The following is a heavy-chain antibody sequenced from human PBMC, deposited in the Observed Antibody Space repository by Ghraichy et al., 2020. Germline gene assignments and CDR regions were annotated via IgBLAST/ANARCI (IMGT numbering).Heavy chain of an antibody. Sequence: ASVKVSCKASGYTFTGYYMHWVRQAPGQGLEWMGWINPNSGGTNYAQKFQGRVTMTRDTSISTAYMELSRLRSDDTAVYYCARAAGKSAYYYMDVWGKGTTVSVPS. D-gene: IGHD6-19*01. CDR3: ARAAGKSAYYYMDV. V-gene: IGHV1-2*02. J-gene: IGHJ6*03. CDR2: INPNSGGT. CDR1: GYTFTGYY.